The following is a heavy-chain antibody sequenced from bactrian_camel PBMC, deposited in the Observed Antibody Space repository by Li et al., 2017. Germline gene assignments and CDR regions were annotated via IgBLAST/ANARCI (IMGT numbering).Heavy chain of an antibody. CDR3: ATYGGTY. CDR1: GYTYGSYF. D-gene: IGHD6*01. V-gene: IGHV3S55*01. J-gene: IGHJ4*01. Sequence: VQLVESGGGTVQAGDSLKLSCTVSGYTYGSYFMGWFRQAPGQAREGVAAIHSDGTTTYADSVKGRFTISKDNAKNTVYLQMNSLKSKDTALYYCATYGGTYWGQGTQVTVS. CDR2: IHSDGTT.